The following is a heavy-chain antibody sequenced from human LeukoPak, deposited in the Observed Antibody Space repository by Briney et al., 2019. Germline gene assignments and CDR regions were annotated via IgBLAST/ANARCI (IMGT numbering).Heavy chain of an antibody. J-gene: IGHJ4*02. V-gene: IGHV3-74*01. CDR2: INSDGSST. CDR3: AKLQLLWFGELDY. Sequence: QPGGSLRLSCAASGFTFSSYWMHWVRQAPGKGLVWVSRINSDGSSTSYADSVKGRFTISRDNAKNTLYLQMNSLRAKDTAVYYCAKLQLLWFGELDYWGQGTLVTVSS. CDR1: GFTFSSYW. D-gene: IGHD3-10*01.